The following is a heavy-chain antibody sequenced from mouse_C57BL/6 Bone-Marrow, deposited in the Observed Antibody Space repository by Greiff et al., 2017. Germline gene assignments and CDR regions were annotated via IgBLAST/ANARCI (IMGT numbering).Heavy chain of an antibody. V-gene: IGHV3-6*01. D-gene: IGHD1-1*01. Sequence: EVKLVESGPGLVKPSQSLSLTCSVTGYSITSGYYWNWIRQFPGNKLEWMGYISYDGSKNRISITRDTSKNQFFLKLNSVTTEDTATYYCARGFITTPSLLYYYAMDDWGQGTSVTVSS. CDR2: ISYDGS. CDR3: ARGFITTPSLLYYYAMDD. J-gene: IGHJ4*01. CDR1: GYSITSGYY.